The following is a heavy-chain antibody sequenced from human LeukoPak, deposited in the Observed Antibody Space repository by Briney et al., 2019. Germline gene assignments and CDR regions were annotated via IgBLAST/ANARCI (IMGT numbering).Heavy chain of an antibody. Sequence: SVKVSCKASGGTFSSYAISWVRQAPGQGLEWMGRIIPILGIANYAQKFQGRVTITADKSTSTAYMELSSLRSEDTAVYYCARDMGQVTAIPFDYRGQGTLVTVSS. J-gene: IGHJ4*02. CDR3: ARDMGQVTAIPFDY. CDR1: GGTFSSYA. V-gene: IGHV1-69*04. D-gene: IGHD2-21*02. CDR2: IIPILGIA.